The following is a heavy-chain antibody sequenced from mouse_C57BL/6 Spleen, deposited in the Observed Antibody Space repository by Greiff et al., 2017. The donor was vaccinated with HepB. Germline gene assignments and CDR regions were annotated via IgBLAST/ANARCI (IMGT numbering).Heavy chain of an antibody. D-gene: IGHD4-1*01. CDR3: ARTGSYYFDY. J-gene: IGHJ2*01. V-gene: IGHV5-17*01. Sequence: EVKLVESGGGLVKPGGSLKLSCAASGFTFSDYGMHWVRQAPEKGLEWVAYISSGSSTIYYADTVKGRFTISRDNAKNTLFLQITSLRSEDTAMYYCARTGSYYFDYWGQGTTLTVSS. CDR2: ISSGSSTI. CDR1: GFTFSDYG.